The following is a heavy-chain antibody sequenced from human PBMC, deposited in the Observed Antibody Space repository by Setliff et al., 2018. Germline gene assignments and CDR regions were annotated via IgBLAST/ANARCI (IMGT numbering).Heavy chain of an antibody. CDR2: IYTSGSP. D-gene: IGHD1-1*01. Sequence: SETLSLTCTVSGVSIRSYYWSWIRQPPGKGLEWIGRIYTSGSPKYIPSLKSRVTMSVDTSKNQFSLRLDSVTAADTAVYYCASGRRDSYNFADWYFDLWGPGTLVTVSS. J-gene: IGHJ2*01. V-gene: IGHV4-4*07. CDR3: ASGRRDSYNFADWYFDL. CDR1: GVSIRSYY.